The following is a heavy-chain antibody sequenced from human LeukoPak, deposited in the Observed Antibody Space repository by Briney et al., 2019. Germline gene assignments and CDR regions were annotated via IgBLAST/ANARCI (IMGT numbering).Heavy chain of an antibody. Sequence: SETQSLTCTVSGGSISSYYWSWIRQPPGKGLEWIGYISYSGSTNFNPSLKSRVTISVDTSKNQFSLKLSSVTAADTAVYYCAREGTAGTNLNWFDPWGQGTPVTVSS. D-gene: IGHD1-1*01. V-gene: IGHV4-59*01. CDR3: AREGTAGTNLNWFDP. J-gene: IGHJ5*02. CDR2: ISYSGST. CDR1: GGSISSYY.